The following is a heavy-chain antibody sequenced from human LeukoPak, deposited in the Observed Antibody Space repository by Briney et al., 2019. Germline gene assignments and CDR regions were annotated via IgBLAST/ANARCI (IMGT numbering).Heavy chain of an antibody. CDR2: ISSSSSYI. J-gene: IGHJ4*02. CDR3: ARDRAYYDILTGYYTVFGSFDY. Sequence: GGSLRLSCAASGFTFSSYGMHWVRQAPGKGLEWVSSISSSSSYIYYADSVKGRFTISRDNAKNSLYLQMNSLRAEDTAVYYCARDRAYYDILTGYYTVFGSFDYWGQAAMATDSS. V-gene: IGHV3-21*01. CDR1: GFTFSSYG. D-gene: IGHD3-9*01.